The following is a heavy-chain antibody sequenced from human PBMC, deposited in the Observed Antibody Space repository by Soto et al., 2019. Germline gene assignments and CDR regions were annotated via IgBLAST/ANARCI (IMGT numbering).Heavy chain of an antibody. CDR1: GGSVSSGSYY. J-gene: IGHJ4*02. CDR3: ARGAGNDPIDY. CDR2: IYYSGST. D-gene: IGHD1-1*01. Sequence: QVQLQESGPGLVKPSETLSLTCTVSGGSVSSGSYYWSWIRQPPGKGLEWIGYIYYSGSTNYKPSLKSRVTISVDTSKNQFSLKLSSVTAADTAVYYCARGAGNDPIDYWGQGTLVTVSS. V-gene: IGHV4-61*01.